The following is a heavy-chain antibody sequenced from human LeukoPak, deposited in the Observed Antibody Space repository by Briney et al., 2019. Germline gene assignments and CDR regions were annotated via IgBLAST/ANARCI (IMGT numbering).Heavy chain of an antibody. D-gene: IGHD4-17*01. V-gene: IGHV4-4*07. CDR3: ARQSHDYGDYLDY. CDR1: GGSISSYY. Sequence: SETLSLTCTVSGGSISSYYWNWSRQPAGKGLEWIGRIYTTGSTNYNPSVKTRVTMSLDTSKNQFSLKLSSVTAADTAVYYCARQSHDYGDYLDYWGQGTLVTVSS. CDR2: IYTTGST. J-gene: IGHJ4*02.